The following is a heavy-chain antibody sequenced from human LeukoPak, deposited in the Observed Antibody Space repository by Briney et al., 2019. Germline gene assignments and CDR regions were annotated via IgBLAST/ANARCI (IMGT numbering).Heavy chain of an antibody. V-gene: IGHV1-2*02. Sequence: GASVKVSCKASGYTFTGYYMHWVRQAPGQGLEWMGWINPNSGGTNYAQKFQGRVTMTRDTSISTAYMELSRLRSDVTAVYYCAREPGIAAAGDYYYYGMDVWGQGTTVTVSS. J-gene: IGHJ6*02. CDR3: AREPGIAAAGDYYYYGMDV. CDR1: GYTFTGYY. D-gene: IGHD6-13*01. CDR2: INPNSGGT.